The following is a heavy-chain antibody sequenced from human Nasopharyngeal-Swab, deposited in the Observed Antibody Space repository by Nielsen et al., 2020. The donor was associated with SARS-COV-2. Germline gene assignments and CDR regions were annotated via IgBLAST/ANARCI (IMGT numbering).Heavy chain of an antibody. CDR1: GGSISSGNYY. D-gene: IGHD6-19*01. V-gene: IGHV4-61*02. CDR2: LYINGST. Sequence: SETLSLTCTVSGGSISSGNYYWTWIRQPAGKGLEWIGRLYINGSTNYNPSLKSRVTISADTSKNQFSLKLSSVTAADTAVYYCARDGVADLDYWGQGTLVTVSS. CDR3: ARDGVADLDY. J-gene: IGHJ4*02.